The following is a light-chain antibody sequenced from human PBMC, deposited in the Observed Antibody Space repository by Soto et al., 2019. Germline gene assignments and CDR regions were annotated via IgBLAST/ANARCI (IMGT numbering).Light chain of an antibody. CDR1: QGIANF. J-gene: IGKJ3*01. CDR2: AAS. V-gene: IGKV1-9*01. Sequence: IQLTQSPSSLSASVGDRVTISCRANQGIANFLAWYQQKPGIAPKLLIYAASTLQSGVPSRFSGSGSGTDFTLTISSLQPEDFATYYCQQLNSFPIPFGPGTKVDIK. CDR3: QQLNSFPIP.